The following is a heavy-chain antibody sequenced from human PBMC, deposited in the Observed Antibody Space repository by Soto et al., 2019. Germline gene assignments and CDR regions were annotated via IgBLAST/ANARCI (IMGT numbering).Heavy chain of an antibody. CDR2: IYPGDSDT. D-gene: IGHD6-13*01. CDR1: GYSFTSYW. CDR3: ARPRSSSGNYYGMDV. V-gene: IGHV5-51*03. Sequence: EVQLVQSGAEVKKPGESLKISCKGSGYSFTSYWIGWARQMPGKGLEWMGIIYPGDSDTRYSPSFQGQVTISADKSISTAYLQWSSLKASDTAMDYCARPRSSSGNYYGMDVWGQGTTVTVSS. J-gene: IGHJ6*02.